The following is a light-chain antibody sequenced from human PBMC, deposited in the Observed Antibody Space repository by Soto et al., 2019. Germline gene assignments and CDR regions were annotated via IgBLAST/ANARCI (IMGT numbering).Light chain of an antibody. CDR1: QSVSSNY. CDR3: QQYGSSPPLT. CDR2: GAS. V-gene: IGKV3-20*01. Sequence: EIVMTQSPATLSLSPGERATLSCRASQSVSSNYLAWYQQKPGQAPRLVIYGASSRATGIPDRFSGSGSGTDFTLTISRLEPEDFAVYYCQQYGSSPPLTFGGGTKVAI. J-gene: IGKJ4*01.